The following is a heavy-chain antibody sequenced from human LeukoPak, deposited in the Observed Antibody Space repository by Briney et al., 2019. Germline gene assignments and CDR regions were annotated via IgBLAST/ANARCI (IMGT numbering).Heavy chain of an antibody. V-gene: IGHV3-21*01. J-gene: IGHJ4*02. CDR2: SSSYI. Sequence: SSSYIYYADSVKGRFTISRDNAKNSLYLQMNNLRAEDTAVYYCARDPRYCSSTSCYPYFDYWGQGTLVTVSS. D-gene: IGHD2-2*01. CDR3: ARDPRYCSSTSCYPYFDY.